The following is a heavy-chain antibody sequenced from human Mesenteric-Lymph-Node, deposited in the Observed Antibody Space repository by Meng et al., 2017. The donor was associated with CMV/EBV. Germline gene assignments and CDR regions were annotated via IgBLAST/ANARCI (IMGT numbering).Heavy chain of an antibody. Sequence: SETLSLTCTVSGGSISSYYWRWIRQPPGKGLEWIGSIYYTVSTNHNPSLESRVTISVDTSKNQFSLKLSSVTAADTAVYYCARAPRAGIAVRSFDYWGQGTPVTVSS. D-gene: IGHD6-19*01. CDR2: IYYTVST. J-gene: IGHJ4*02. CDR3: ARAPRAGIAVRSFDY. V-gene: IGHV4-59*01. CDR1: GGSISSYY.